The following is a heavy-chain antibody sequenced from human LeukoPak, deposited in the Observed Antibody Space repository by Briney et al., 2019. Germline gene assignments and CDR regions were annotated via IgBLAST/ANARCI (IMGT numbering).Heavy chain of an antibody. CDR2: INHSGST. D-gene: IGHD3-16*02. CDR3: ARGYLVGVWESYRLPFDY. Sequence: SETLSLTCAVYGGSFSGYYWSWIRQPPGKGLEWIGEINHSGSTNYNPSLKSRVTISVGTSKNQFSLKLSSVTAADTAVYYCARGYLVGVWESYRLPFDYWGQGTLVTVSS. V-gene: IGHV4-34*01. J-gene: IGHJ4*02. CDR1: GGSFSGYY.